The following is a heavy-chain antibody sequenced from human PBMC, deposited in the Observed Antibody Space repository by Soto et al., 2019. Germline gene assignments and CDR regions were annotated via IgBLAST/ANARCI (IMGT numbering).Heavy chain of an antibody. D-gene: IGHD2-8*01. CDR2: IIPIFGTA. V-gene: IGHV1-69*01. J-gene: IGHJ4*02. CDR3: ASLEHCTNGVCSTFDY. CDR1: GGTFSSYA. Sequence: QVQLVQSGAEVKKPGSSVKVSCKASGGTFSSYAISWVRQAPGQGLEWMGGIIPIFGTANYAQKFQGRVTITADESTSTAYMELSSLRSEETAVYYCASLEHCTNGVCSTFDYWGQGTLVTVSS.